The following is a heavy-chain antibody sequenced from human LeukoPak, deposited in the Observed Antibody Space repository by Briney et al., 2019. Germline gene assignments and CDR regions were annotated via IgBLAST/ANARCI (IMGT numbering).Heavy chain of an antibody. D-gene: IGHD3-22*01. CDR1: GYTFTRYD. Sequence: ASVKVSCKASGYTFTRYDINWVRQATGQGLEWMGWVNPNSGYTGYTQKFQGRVTITRNTSISTAYMELSSLRSEDTAVYYCARSITMIVVVPLYWGQGTLVTVSS. V-gene: IGHV1-8*03. J-gene: IGHJ4*02. CDR3: ARSITMIVVVPLY. CDR2: VNPNSGYT.